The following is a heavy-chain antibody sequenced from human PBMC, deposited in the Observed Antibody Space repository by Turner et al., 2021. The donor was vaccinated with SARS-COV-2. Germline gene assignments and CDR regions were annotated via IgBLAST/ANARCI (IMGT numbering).Heavy chain of an antibody. CDR2: MYYSGST. CDR1: GGSISSGGHY. V-gene: IGHV4-31*03. D-gene: IGHD2-15*01. Sequence: QVQLQESGPGLVTPSQTLSLTCTVSGGSISSGGHYWSWIRQHPGKGLEWIGYMYYSGSTYYNPSLKSRVTITEDTSQNQFSLKLSSVTAADTAVYYCARAVVAATLHDAFDMWGQGTVVTVSS. CDR3: ARAVVAATLHDAFDM. J-gene: IGHJ3*02.